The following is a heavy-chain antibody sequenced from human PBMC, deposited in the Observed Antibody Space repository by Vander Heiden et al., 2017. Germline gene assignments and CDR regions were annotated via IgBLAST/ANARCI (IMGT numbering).Heavy chain of an antibody. Sequence: QVQLVESGGGVVQPGRSLRLSCAASGFTFRSYGMHWVRQSPGKGLEWVAAISYDGSNKYYADSVKGRFTISRDNSKNTLYLQMNSLRAEDTAVYYRAKGASSSGWYSGYYYGMDVWGQGTTVTVSS. V-gene: IGHV3-30*18. CDR3: AKGASSSGWYSGYYYGMDV. D-gene: IGHD6-19*01. J-gene: IGHJ6*02. CDR1: GFTFRSYG. CDR2: ISYDGSNK.